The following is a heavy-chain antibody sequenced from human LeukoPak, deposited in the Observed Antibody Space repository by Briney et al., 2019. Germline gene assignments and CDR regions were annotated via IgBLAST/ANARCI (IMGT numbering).Heavy chain of an antibody. V-gene: IGHV4-4*09. J-gene: IGHJ3*02. CDR3: ASHHYPHYSRSYDAFDI. CDR1: GGSISSYY. CDR2: IYISGST. Sequence: PSETLSLTCTVSGGSISSYYWSWIRQPPGKGLEWIGYIYISGSTNYNPSLKSRVTISVDPSKNQFSLKVTSVTAADTAVYYCASHHYPHYSRSYDAFDIWGQGTMVTVSS. D-gene: IGHD1-26*01.